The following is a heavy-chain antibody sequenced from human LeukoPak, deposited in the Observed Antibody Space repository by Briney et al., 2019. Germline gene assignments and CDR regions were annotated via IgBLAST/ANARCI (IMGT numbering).Heavy chain of an antibody. Sequence: SETLSLTCTVSGGAISSQYWSWIRQPAGKGLEYIGPVYPSGSTNDNPSLKGRVTMSIDTSKNQFSLRLNSVTAADSAVYYCAREYCSTTICYPSGGYYDSWGQGTLVTVSS. CDR2: VYPSGST. CDR3: AREYCSTTICYPSGGYYDS. D-gene: IGHD2-2*01. CDR1: GGAISSQY. V-gene: IGHV4-4*07. J-gene: IGHJ4*02.